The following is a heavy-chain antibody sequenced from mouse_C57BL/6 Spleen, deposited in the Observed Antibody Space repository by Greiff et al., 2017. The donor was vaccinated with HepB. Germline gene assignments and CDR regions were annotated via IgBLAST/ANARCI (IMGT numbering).Heavy chain of an antibody. V-gene: IGHV1-15*01. CDR1: GYTFTDYE. D-gene: IGHD2-2*01. CDR3: TIYYGYGYAMDY. J-gene: IGHJ4*01. CDR2: IDPETGGT. Sequence: VQLQQSGAELVRPGASVTLSCKASGYTFTDYEMHWVKQTPVHGLEWIGAIDPETGGTAYNQKFKGKAILTADKSSSTAYMELRSLTSEDSADYYCTIYYGYGYAMDYWGQGTSVTVSS.